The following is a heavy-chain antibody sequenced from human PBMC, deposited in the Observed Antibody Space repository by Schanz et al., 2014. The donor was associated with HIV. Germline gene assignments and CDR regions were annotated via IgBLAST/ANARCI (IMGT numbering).Heavy chain of an antibody. D-gene: IGHD6-13*01. CDR2: ISSSGRSI. CDR1: GFTFNSYA. V-gene: IGHV3-23*01. Sequence: EVQLLESGGGLLHPGGSLRLSCAASGFTFNSYAMNALSWVRRAPGRGLEWVSTISSSGRSIFYTDPVKGRFTISRDNSKNTLYLQMKRLRAEDTAVYYCAKDDAGYSSSWHYYYYYGMEVWGQGTTVTVSS. CDR3: AKDDAGYSSSWHYYYYYGMEV. J-gene: IGHJ6*02.